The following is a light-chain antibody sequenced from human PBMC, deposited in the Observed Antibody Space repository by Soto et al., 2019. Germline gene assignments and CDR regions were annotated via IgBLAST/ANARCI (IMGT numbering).Light chain of an antibody. Sequence: QSALTQPASVSGSPGQSITISCTGNSSDVGGYNYVSWYQQHPGKAPKLMIYDVSNRPTGVSNRVSGSKSGNTATLTISGLQAEDEADYYCRSYTSSSTLVFGGGTKLTVL. J-gene: IGLJ2*01. CDR3: RSYTSSSTLV. V-gene: IGLV2-14*01. CDR2: DVS. CDR1: SSDVGGYNY.